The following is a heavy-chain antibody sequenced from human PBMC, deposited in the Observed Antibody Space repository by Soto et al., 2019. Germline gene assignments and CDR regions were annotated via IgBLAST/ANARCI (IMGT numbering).Heavy chain of an antibody. Sequence: PGGAPGLSSTASWFTLGIYTLNWVRQAPGKVLEWVASLGTTSTYIYYAGSVRGRFTISRDNAKNSLYLQRNTLRAEDTAVYYCARVMCGDCSSYYYYSMDVWGQGTTVTV. D-gene: IGHD2-21*02. J-gene: IGHJ6*02. CDR1: WFTLGIYT. CDR3: ARVMCGDCSSYYYYSMDV. V-gene: IGHV3-21*01. CDR2: LGTTSTYI.